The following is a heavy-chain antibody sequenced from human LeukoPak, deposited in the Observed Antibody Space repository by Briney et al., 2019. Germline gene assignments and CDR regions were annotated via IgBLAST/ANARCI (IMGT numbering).Heavy chain of an antibody. Sequence: SETLSLTCTVSGGSISSYYWSWIRQPAGKGLEWIGHVYSTGSTNYNPSLKGRGTISIDMSKNQFSLRLNSVTAADTAIYYCVRKWSFWYFDPWGRGTLVTVSS. CDR3: VRKWSFWYFDP. CDR1: GGSISSYY. CDR2: VYSTGST. D-gene: IGHD3-10*01. J-gene: IGHJ2*01. V-gene: IGHV4-4*07.